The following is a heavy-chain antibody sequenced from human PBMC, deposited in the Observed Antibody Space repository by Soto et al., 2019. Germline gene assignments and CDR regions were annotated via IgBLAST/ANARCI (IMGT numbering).Heavy chain of an antibody. CDR3: ARDFGGGVVVVVPDAFDI. CDR1: GFTFSSYA. J-gene: IGHJ3*02. D-gene: IGHD2-15*01. Sequence: GGSLRLSCAASGFTFSSYAMSWVRQAPGKGLEWVSSISSSSSYIYYADSVKGRFTISRDNAKNSLYLQMNSLRAEDTAVYYCARDFGGGVVVVVPDAFDIWGQGTMVTVSS. CDR2: ISSSSSYI. V-gene: IGHV3-21*01.